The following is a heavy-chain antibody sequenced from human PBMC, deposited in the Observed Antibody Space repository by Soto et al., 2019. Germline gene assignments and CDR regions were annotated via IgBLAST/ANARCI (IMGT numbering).Heavy chain of an antibody. J-gene: IGHJ4*02. CDR1: GFTFSSYG. D-gene: IGHD2-15*01. CDR3: APGDCSGGSCYSSPFDY. V-gene: IGHV3-33*01. Sequence: PGGSLRLSCAASGFTFSSYGMHWVRQAPGKGLEWVAVIWYDGSNKYYADSVKGRFAISRDNSKNTLYLQMNSLRAEGTAVYYCAPGDCSGGSCYSSPFDYWGQGTLVTVSS. CDR2: IWYDGSNK.